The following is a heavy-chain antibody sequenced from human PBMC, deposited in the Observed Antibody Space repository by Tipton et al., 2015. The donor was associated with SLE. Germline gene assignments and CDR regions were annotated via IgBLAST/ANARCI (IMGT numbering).Heavy chain of an antibody. V-gene: IGHV1-18*01. J-gene: IGHJ4*02. CDR2: ISAYNGNT. Sequence: QVQLVQSGAEVKKPGASVKVSCKASGYTFTSYVISWVRQAPGQGPEWMGWISAYNGNTNYAQKFQGRVTMTTDTSTSTAYMELRSLRSDDTAVYYCARDKGGYSGSSFFDYWGQGTLVTVSS. CDR1: GYTFTSYV. CDR3: ARDKGGYSGSSFFDY. D-gene: IGHD1-26*01.